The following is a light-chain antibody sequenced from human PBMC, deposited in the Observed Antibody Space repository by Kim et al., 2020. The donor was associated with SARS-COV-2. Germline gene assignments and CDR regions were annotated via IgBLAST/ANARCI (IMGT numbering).Light chain of an antibody. V-gene: IGKV3-15*01. CDR1: QSGSSN. Sequence: VSPGERAPPSSSGSQSGSSNLAWYQQKPGQAPRLLIYGASTRATGIPARFSGSGSGTEFTLTISSLQSEDFAVYYCQQYKSSPRTFGQGTKVDIK. CDR3: QQYKSSPRT. CDR2: GAS. J-gene: IGKJ1*01.